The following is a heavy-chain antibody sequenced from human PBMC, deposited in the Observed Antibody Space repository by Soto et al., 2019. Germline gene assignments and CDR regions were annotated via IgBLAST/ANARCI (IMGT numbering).Heavy chain of an antibody. CDR3: ARGDPPNYDFWSGYYSGPPHFDY. Sequence: ASVKVSCKASGYTFTSYDINWVRQATGQGLEWMGWMNPNSGNTGYAQKFQGRVTMTRNTSISTAYMELSSLRSEDTAVYYCARGDPPNYDFWSGYYSGPPHFDYWGQGTLVTVSS. J-gene: IGHJ4*02. CDR1: GYTFTSYD. CDR2: MNPNSGNT. D-gene: IGHD3-3*01. V-gene: IGHV1-8*01.